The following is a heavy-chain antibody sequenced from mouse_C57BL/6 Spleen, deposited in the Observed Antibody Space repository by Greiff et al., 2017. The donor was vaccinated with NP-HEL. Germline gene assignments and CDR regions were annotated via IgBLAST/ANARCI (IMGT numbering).Heavy chain of an antibody. CDR2: IDPSDSYT. CDR1: GYTFTSYW. V-gene: IGHV1-59*01. J-gene: IGHJ4*01. D-gene: IGHD1-1*01. CDR3: ARGLYGSSYDYAMDY. Sequence: QVQLKQPGAELVRPGTSVKLSCKASGYTFTSYWMHWVKQRPGQGLEWIGVIDPSDSYTNYNQKFKGKATLTVDTSSSTAYMQLSSLTSEDSAVYYCARGLYGSSYDYAMDYWGQGTSVTVSS.